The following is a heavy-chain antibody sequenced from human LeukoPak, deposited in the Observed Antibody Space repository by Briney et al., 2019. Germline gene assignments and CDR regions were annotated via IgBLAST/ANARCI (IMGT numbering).Heavy chain of an antibody. CDR1: GYTFTGYY. CDR2: INPSGGGT. D-gene: IGHD3-10*01. V-gene: IGHV1-46*01. CDR3: ARVLLRGVPTGPLDY. J-gene: IGHJ4*02. Sequence: ASVKVSCKASGYTFTGYYMHWVRQAPGQGLEWMGMINPSGGGTSYAQKFQDRVTMTRDTSTSTVYMELSSLRSEDTAVYYCARVLLRGVPTGPLDYWGQGTLVTASS.